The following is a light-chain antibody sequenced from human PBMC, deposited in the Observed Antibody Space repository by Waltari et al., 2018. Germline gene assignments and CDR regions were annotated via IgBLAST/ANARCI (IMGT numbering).Light chain of an antibody. CDR3: QHYGTSSWT. Sequence: EIVVTQSPGTLSLSPGERATLSCRASQSVISSYLAWYQQKPGQAPRLLIYGASSSATGIPDRFSGSGSGTDFTLTISRLEPEDFAVYYCQHYGTSSWTFGQGTKVEVK. CDR1: QSVISSY. J-gene: IGKJ1*01. CDR2: GAS. V-gene: IGKV3-20*01.